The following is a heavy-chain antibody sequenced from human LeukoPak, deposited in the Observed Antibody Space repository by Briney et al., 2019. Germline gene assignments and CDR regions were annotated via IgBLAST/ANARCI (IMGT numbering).Heavy chain of an antibody. D-gene: IGHD4-11*01. CDR3: ARATVTTEYYFDY. CDR2: IYHSGST. Sequence: SETLSLTSTVSGGSNSSGGYYWSWIRQPPGKGLEWIGYIYHSGSTYYNPSLKSRVTISVDRSKNQFSLKLSSVTAADTAVYYCARATVTTEYYFDYWGQGTLVTVSS. CDR1: GGSNSSGGYY. V-gene: IGHV4-30-2*01. J-gene: IGHJ4*02.